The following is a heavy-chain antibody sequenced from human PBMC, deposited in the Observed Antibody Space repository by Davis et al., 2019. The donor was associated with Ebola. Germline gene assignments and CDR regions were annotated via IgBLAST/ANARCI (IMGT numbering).Heavy chain of an antibody. CDR2: IYYSGST. CDR3: ARGGDFWSGYSRPYGMDV. J-gene: IGHJ6*04. V-gene: IGHV4-59*01. D-gene: IGHD3-3*01. Sequence: MPSETLSLTCPVSGGSISIFYWSCIRPLPGKGLAWIGYIYYSGSTNYNPSLKSRVTISVDTSKNQFSLKLSSVTAADTAVYHCARGGDFWSGYSRPYGMDVWGKGTTVTVSS. CDR1: GGSISIFY.